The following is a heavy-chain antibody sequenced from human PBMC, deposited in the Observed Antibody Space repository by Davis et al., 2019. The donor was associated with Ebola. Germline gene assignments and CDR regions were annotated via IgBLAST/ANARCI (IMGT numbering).Heavy chain of an antibody. Sequence: GESLKISCSASGFTFSSYAMHWVRQAPGKGLEYVSAISSNGGSTYYADSVKGRFTISRDNSKNTLYLQMSSLRAEDTAVYYCVKGLRRIYYYYGMDVWGQGTTVTVSS. D-gene: IGHD4-17*01. CDR1: GFTFSSYA. J-gene: IGHJ6*02. CDR2: ISSNGGST. CDR3: VKGLRRIYYYYGMDV. V-gene: IGHV3-64D*08.